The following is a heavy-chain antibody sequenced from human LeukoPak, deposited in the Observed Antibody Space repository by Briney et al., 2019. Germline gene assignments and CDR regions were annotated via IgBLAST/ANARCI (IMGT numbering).Heavy chain of an antibody. J-gene: IGHJ5*02. CDR3: ARDIMGALYLSWFDP. CDR1: GYTFTSYG. V-gene: IGHV1-18*01. D-gene: IGHD1-26*01. Sequence: ASVKVSCKASGYTFTSYGISWVRQAPGQGLEWMGWISVYNGNTNYAQNLQGRVTMTTDTSTSTAYMELRSLRSDDTAVYYCARDIMGALYLSWFDPWGQGTLVTVSS. CDR2: ISVYNGNT.